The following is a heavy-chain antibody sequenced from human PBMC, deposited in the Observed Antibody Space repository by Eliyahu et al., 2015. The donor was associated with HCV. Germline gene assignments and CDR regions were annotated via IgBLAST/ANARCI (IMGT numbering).Heavy chain of an antibody. J-gene: IGHJ4*02. D-gene: IGHD6-13*01. V-gene: IGHV3-73*01. CDR1: GFTFSGSA. CDR3: TAGIAAADY. Sequence: EVQLVESGGGLVQPGGSLKLSCAASGFTFSGSAMHWVRQASGKGLEWVGRIRSKANSYATAYAASVKGRFTISRDDSKNTAYLQMNSLKTEDTAVYYCTAGIAAADYWGQGTLVTVSS. CDR2: IRSKANSYAT.